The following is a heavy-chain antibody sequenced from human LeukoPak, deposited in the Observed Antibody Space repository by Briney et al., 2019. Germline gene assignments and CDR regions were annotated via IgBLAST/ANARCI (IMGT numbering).Heavy chain of an antibody. CDR3: ARTLRYYDFWSGYYKGDNWFDP. V-gene: IGHV1-69*01. CDR2: IIPIFGTA. J-gene: IGHJ5*02. CDR1: GGTFSSYA. D-gene: IGHD3-3*01. Sequence: SVKVSCKASGGTFSSYAISWVRQAPGQGLEWMGGIIPIFGTANYAQKFQGRVTITADESTSTAYMELSSLRSEDTAVYYRARTLRYYDFWSGYYKGDNWFDPWGQGTLVTVSS.